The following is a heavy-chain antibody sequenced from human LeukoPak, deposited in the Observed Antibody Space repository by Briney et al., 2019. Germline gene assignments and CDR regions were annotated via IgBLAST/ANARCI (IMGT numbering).Heavy chain of an antibody. V-gene: IGHV4-59*11. CDR3: ARDVGYDSGGFDY. CDR2: IYCSGST. Sequence: SETLSLTCTVSGGSINSHYWSWIRQPPGKGLDWIGYIYCSGSTNYNPPLKSRVTISVDTSKNQFSLKLTSVTAADTAVYYCARDVGYDSGGFDYWGQGTLVTVSS. CDR1: GGSINSHY. D-gene: IGHD5-12*01. J-gene: IGHJ4*02.